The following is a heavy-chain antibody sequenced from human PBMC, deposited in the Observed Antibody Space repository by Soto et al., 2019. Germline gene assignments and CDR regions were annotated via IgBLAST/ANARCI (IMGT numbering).Heavy chain of an antibody. D-gene: IGHD1-26*01. Sequence: PGGSLRLSCAASGFTFSSYAMSWVRQAPGKGLEWVSAISGSGGSTYYADSVKGRFTISRDNSENTLYLQMNSLRAEDTAVYYCAKDTAGSYYRVYAFDIWGQGTMVTVSS. CDR1: GFTFSSYA. CDR3: AKDTAGSYYRVYAFDI. CDR2: ISGSGGST. V-gene: IGHV3-23*01. J-gene: IGHJ3*02.